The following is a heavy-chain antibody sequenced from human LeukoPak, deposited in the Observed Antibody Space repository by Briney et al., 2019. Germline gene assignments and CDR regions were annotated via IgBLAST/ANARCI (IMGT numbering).Heavy chain of an antibody. D-gene: IGHD3-3*01. J-gene: IGHJ6*02. CDR3: ARGYDFWSGYYGMDV. CDR1: GFTFSSYS. Sequence: GGSLRLSCAASGFTFSSYSMNWVRQAPGKGLEWVSSISGSSSYIYYADSVKGRFTISRDNAKNSLYLQMNSLRAEDTAVYYCARGYDFWSGYYGMDVWGQGTTVTVSS. CDR2: ISGSSSYI. V-gene: IGHV3-21*01.